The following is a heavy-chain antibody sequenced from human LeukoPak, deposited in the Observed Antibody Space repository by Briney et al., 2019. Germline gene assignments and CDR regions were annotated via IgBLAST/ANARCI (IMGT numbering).Heavy chain of an antibody. J-gene: IGHJ5*02. CDR2: FHTSGST. V-gene: IGHV4-61*02. CDR1: GGSISSGDYY. Sequence: PSQTLSLTCTVSGGSISSGDYYWSWIRQPAGKGLEWIGRFHTSGSTNYSPSLKSRVTVSADTYKNQFSLKLSSVTAADTAVYYCAREIIAARPWFDPWGQGTLVTVSS. D-gene: IGHD6-13*01. CDR3: AREIIAARPWFDP.